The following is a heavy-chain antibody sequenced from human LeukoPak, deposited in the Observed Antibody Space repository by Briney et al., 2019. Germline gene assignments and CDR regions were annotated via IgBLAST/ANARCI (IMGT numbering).Heavy chain of an antibody. D-gene: IGHD2-21*02. V-gene: IGHV4-61*02. CDR2: IYTSGST. Sequence: SETLSLTCTVSGGSISSGSYYWSWIRQPAGKGLEWIARIYTSGSTIYNPSLKSRVTISVDTSKNQFSLKLSSVTAADTAVYYCARGGFYCGGDCYVDYWGQGTLVTVSS. J-gene: IGHJ4*02. CDR3: ARGGFYCGGDCYVDY. CDR1: GGSISSGSYY.